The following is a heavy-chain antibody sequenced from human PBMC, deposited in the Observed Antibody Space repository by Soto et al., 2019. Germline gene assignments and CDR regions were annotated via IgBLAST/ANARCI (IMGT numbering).Heavy chain of an antibody. CDR2: IWYDGTNA. CDR1: GFTFSTYG. Sequence: QVQLVESGGGVVRPGRSLRLACEASGFTFSTYGMHWVRQAPGKGLQWVAVIWYDGTNAYYADSVKGRFTISRDNSKDTRYLEMNNRRAEDTAVYYCARVEAPLIHSDHYYSGMDGWGQGTTVTVAS. J-gene: IGHJ6*01. CDR3: ARVEAPLIHSDHYYSGMDG. D-gene: IGHD5-18*01. V-gene: IGHV3-33*01.